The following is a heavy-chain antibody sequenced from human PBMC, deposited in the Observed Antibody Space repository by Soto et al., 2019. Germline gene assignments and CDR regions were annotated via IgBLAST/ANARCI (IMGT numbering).Heavy chain of an antibody. CDR3: AREQLDTMVRGNWFDP. D-gene: IGHD3-10*01. CDR2: INPNGGGT. J-gene: IGHJ5*02. V-gene: IGHV1-2*02. Sequence: QAQLVQSGAEVKKPGASVKVSCKASGYTFNDYYIHWVRQAPGQGLEWMGYINPNGGGTTYAQKFQGRVTMTRDTSISTAYMELTRLTSDDTAMYYCAREQLDTMVRGNWFDPWGQGTLVTVSS. CDR1: GYTFNDYY.